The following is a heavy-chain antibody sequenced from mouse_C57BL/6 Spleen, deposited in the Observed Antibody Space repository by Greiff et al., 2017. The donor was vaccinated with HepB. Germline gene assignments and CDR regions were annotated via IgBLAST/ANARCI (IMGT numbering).Heavy chain of an antibody. Sequence: QVQLQQSGAELVMPGASVKLSCKASGYTFTSYWMHWVKQRPGQGLEWIGEIDPSDSYTNYNQKFKGKSTLTVDKSSSTAYMQLSSLTSADSAVYYCARYYGSSYGGWYFDVWGTGTTVTVSS. V-gene: IGHV1-69*01. CDR3: ARYYGSSYGGWYFDV. J-gene: IGHJ1*03. CDR1: GYTFTSYW. CDR2: IDPSDSYT. D-gene: IGHD1-1*01.